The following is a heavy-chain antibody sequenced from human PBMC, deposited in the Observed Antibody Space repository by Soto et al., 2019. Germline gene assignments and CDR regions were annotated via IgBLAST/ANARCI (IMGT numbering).Heavy chain of an antibody. CDR3: ARDGPRYSSGWYYFDY. V-gene: IGHV3-33*01. CDR2: IWYDGSNK. CDR1: GFTFNTYG. J-gene: IGHJ4*02. Sequence: GGSLRLSCAASGFTFNTYGMHWVRQAPGKGLEWVAVIWYDGSNKYYADSVKGRFTISRDNSKNTLYLQMNSLRAEDTAVYYCARDGPRYSSGWYYFDYWGQGIFVTVSS. D-gene: IGHD6-19*01.